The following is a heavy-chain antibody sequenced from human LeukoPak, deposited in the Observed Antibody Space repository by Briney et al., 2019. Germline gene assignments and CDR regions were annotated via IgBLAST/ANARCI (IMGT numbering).Heavy chain of an antibody. CDR3: ARGRITAAGYYYYYGMDV. J-gene: IGHJ6*02. Sequence: SQTLSLTCTVSGGSISSGDYYWSWIRQPPGKGLEWIGYIYYSGTTYYNPSLKSRVTISVDTSKNQFSLKLSSVTAADTAVYYCARGRITAAGYYYYYGMDVWGQGTTVTVSS. D-gene: IGHD6-13*01. CDR2: IYYSGTT. V-gene: IGHV4-30-4*08. CDR1: GGSISSGDYY.